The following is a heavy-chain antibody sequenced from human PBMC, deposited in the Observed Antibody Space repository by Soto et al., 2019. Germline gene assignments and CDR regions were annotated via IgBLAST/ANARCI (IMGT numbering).Heavy chain of an antibody. CDR2: ITKTGTTI. CDR1: GFTFGDFY. D-gene: IGHD3-16*01. CDR3: ARPNWNSRGGVYNL. Sequence: QARLVESGGGLVEPGGSLRLSCTASGFTFGDFYMMWFRQAPGRGLEWISYITKTGTTIYHADPVKGRFPVSRDNARSSLYLQMNSLRAEDTAVYYCARPNWNSRGGVYNLWGQGTLVTVSS. V-gene: IGHV3-11*01. J-gene: IGHJ4*02.